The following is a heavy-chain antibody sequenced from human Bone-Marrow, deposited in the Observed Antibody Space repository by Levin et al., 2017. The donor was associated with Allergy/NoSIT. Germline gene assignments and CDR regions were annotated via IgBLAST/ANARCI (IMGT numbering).Heavy chain of an antibody. CDR3: ARGFATPLVLIDF. Sequence: ASVKVSCTTSGYTFSNYYINWVRQAPGQGLEWMGWIDPNNGDAKYARKFQDRVTMTTDTSISTAYMEVNRLRSDDTAIYYCARGFATPLVLIDFWGQGALVTVSS. J-gene: IGHJ4*02. V-gene: IGHV1-2*02. CDR2: IDPNNGDA. D-gene: IGHD2-15*01. CDR1: GYTFSNYY.